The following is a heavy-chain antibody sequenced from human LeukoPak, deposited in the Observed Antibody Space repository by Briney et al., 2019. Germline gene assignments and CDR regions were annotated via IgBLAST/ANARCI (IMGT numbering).Heavy chain of an antibody. CDR3: ARGGGRDSGRENDY. J-gene: IGHJ4*02. Sequence: GASVKVSCKASGYSFTSNYIHWVRQAPGQGLEWMGMIYPRDGSTSYAHKLQGRVTMTTDTSTSTAYMELRSLTSDDTAMYYCARGGGRDSGRENDYWGQGTLVTVSS. CDR1: GYSFTSNY. CDR2: IYPRDGST. D-gene: IGHD1-26*01. V-gene: IGHV1-46*01.